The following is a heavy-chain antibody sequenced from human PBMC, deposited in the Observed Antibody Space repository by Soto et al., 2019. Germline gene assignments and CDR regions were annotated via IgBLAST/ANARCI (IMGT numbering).Heavy chain of an antibody. CDR3: ARHRSLIYGDYSEGYYFDY. V-gene: IGHV5-51*01. CDR2: IYPGDSDT. Sequence: GESLKISCKGSGYSFTSYWIGWVRQMPGKGLEWMGIIYPGDSDTRYSPSFQGQVTISADKSISTAYLQWSSLKASGTAMYYCARHRSLIYGDYSEGYYFDYWGQGTLVTVSS. J-gene: IGHJ4*02. CDR1: GYSFTSYW. D-gene: IGHD4-17*01.